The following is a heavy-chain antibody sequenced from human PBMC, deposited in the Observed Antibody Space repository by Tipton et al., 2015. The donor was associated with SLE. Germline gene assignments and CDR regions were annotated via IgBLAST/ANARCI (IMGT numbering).Heavy chain of an antibody. J-gene: IGHJ3*02. Sequence: CTVSGGSISSGGYYWSWVRQLPGKGLEWIGYIYYSGSTYYNPSLKGRLTISLDTSKNQFSLKLSSVTAADTAVYYCARDSVWVQGVKGAFDIWGQGTMVTVSS. V-gene: IGHV4-31*03. CDR3: ARDSVWVQGVKGAFDI. CDR2: IYYSGST. D-gene: IGHD3-10*01. CDR1: GGSISSGGYY.